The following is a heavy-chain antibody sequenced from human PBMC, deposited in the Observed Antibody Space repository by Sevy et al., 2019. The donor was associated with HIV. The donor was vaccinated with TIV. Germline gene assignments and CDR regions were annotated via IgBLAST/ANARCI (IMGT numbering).Heavy chain of an antibody. D-gene: IGHD3-16*02. CDR1: GFTFATYW. Sequence: GGSLRLSCAASGFTFATYWMTWVRQAPGKGLEWVAYIKQDGTDKYYVDSVRGPFAISRDNAKNSLYLHRSGVIAEDTAVYYCARALAGWGSFHYSSWGRGTLVTVSS. CDR3: ARALAGWGSFHYSS. CDR2: IKQDGTDK. J-gene: IGHJ4*02. V-gene: IGHV3-7*01.